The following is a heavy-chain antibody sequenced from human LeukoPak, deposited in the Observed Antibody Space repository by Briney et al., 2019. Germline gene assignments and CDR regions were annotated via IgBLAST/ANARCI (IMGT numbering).Heavy chain of an antibody. D-gene: IGHD5-12*01. CDR3: ARDFSAYRGYVIFDY. V-gene: IGHV3-48*03. CDR1: GFTFSSYE. J-gene: IGHJ4*02. Sequence: PGGSLRLSCAASGFTFSSYEMNWVRQAPGKGLEWVSYISSSGSTIYYADSVKGRFTISRDNAKNSLYLQMNRLRAEDTAVYYCARDFSAYRGYVIFDYWGQGTLVTVSS. CDR2: ISSSGSTI.